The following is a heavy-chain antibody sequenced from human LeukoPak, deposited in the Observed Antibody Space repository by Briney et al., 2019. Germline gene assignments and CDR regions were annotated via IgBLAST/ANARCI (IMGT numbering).Heavy chain of an antibody. CDR2: IKQDGSEK. CDR3: AGSLGYCTSNVCYLKY. Sequence: GGSLRLSCAASGFTFSSYWMSWVRQAPGKGLEWVANIKQDGSEKYYVDSVKGRFTISRDNAKNSLYLQMNSLRAEDTAVYYCAGSLGYCTSNVCYLKYWGQGTLVTVSS. CDR1: GFTFSSYW. D-gene: IGHD2-8*01. V-gene: IGHV3-7*01. J-gene: IGHJ4*02.